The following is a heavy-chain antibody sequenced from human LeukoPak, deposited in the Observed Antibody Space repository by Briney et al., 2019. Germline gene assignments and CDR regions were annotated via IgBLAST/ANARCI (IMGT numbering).Heavy chain of an antibody. D-gene: IGHD2-15*01. Sequence: PGRSLRLSCAASGFTFSSYAMHWVRQAPGKGLEWVAGISYDGSSKYYADSVKGRFTISADKSISTAYLQWSSLKASDSAMYYCARRADCSGGSCYFSAEYFQHWGQGTLVTVSS. CDR1: GFTFSSYA. CDR3: ARRADCSGGSCYFSAEYFQH. J-gene: IGHJ1*01. V-gene: IGHV3-30*04. CDR2: ISYDGSSK.